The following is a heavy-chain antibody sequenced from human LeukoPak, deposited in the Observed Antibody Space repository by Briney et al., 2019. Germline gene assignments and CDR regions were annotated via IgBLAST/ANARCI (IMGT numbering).Heavy chain of an antibody. CDR3: ARVIKARDGYNFHYYYYMDV. J-gene: IGHJ6*03. CDR2: INHSGST. CDR1: GGSFSGYY. Sequence: PSETLSLTCAVYGGSFSGYYWSWIRQPPGKGLEWIGEINHSGSTNHNPSLKSRVTISVDTSKNQFSLKLSSVTAADTAVYYCARVIKARDGYNFHYYYYMDVWGKGTTVTISS. V-gene: IGHV4-34*01. D-gene: IGHD5-24*01.